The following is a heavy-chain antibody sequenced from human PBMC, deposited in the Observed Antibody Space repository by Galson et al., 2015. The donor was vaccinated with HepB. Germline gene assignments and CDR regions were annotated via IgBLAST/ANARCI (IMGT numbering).Heavy chain of an antibody. CDR2: ISWNSGSI. J-gene: IGHJ3*02. D-gene: IGHD1-26*01. Sequence: SLRLSCAASGFTFSYYYMSGVRQAPGKGLEWVSGISWNSGSIGYADSVKGRFTISRDNAKNSLYLQMNSLRAEDTALYYCAKGNLYSGSQQLDAFDIWGQGTMVTVSS. CDR3: AKGNLYSGSQQLDAFDI. CDR1: GFTFSYYY. V-gene: IGHV3-9*01.